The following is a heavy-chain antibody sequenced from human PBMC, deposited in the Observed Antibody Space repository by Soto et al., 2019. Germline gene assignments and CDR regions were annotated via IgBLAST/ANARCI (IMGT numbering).Heavy chain of an antibody. Sequence: SETLSLTCTVSGGSISSGGYYWSWIRHHPGKGLEWIGYIYYSVRTYYNPSLKSRASISVDTFKNQFSLKLSSVTAADTAVYYCARSPPSQKVLFDYWGQGTLVTVSS. CDR1: GGSISSGGYY. J-gene: IGHJ4*02. CDR3: ARSPPSQKVLFDY. V-gene: IGHV4-31*03. CDR2: IYYSVRT. D-gene: IGHD3-10*01.